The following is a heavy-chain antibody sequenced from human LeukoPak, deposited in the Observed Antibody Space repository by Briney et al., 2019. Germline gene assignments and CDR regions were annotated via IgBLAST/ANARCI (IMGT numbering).Heavy chain of an antibody. J-gene: IGHJ4*02. CDR3: ARDEAVGKANDY. V-gene: IGHV3-21*01. CDR1: GFTFNSYG. CDR2: ISTSSNYI. D-gene: IGHD7-27*01. Sequence: PGGSLRLSCAASGFTFNSYGMNWVRQAPGKGLEWVSSISTSSNYIYYADSVKGRFTISRDNAKNSLYLQMNNLGAEDTAVYYCARDEAVGKANDYWGQGTLVTVSS.